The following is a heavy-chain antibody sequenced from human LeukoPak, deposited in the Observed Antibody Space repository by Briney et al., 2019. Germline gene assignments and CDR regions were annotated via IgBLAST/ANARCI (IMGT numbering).Heavy chain of an antibody. D-gene: IGHD3-10*01. Sequence: SGGSLRLSCAASGFTLSSYGVHWVRRAPGKGLEWVAFIRFDGSNENYADSVKGRFTISRDTSKNTLYLQMNSLRAEDTAMYYCAKRGSYYYYMDVWGKGTTVTVSS. CDR3: AKRGSYYYYMDV. CDR1: GFTLSSYG. CDR2: IRFDGSNE. V-gene: IGHV3-30*02. J-gene: IGHJ6*03.